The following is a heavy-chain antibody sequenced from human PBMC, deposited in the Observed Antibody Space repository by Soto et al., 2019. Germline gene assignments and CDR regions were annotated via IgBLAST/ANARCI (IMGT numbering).Heavy chain of an antibody. J-gene: IGHJ6*02. V-gene: IGHV3-33*01. CDR2: IWYDGSNK. CDR1: GFTFSSYG. CDR3: ARERFGELLFYYYYGMDV. D-gene: IGHD3-10*01. Sequence: GGSLRLSCAASGFTFSSYGMHWFGQAPGKGLGWVAVIWYDGSNKYYADSVKGRFTISRDNSKNTLYLQMSSLRAEDTAVYYCARERFGELLFYYYYGMDVWGQGTTVTVSS.